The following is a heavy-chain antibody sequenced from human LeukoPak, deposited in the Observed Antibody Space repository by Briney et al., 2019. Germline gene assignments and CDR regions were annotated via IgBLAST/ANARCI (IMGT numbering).Heavy chain of an antibody. CDR2: IYRGDSDN. D-gene: IGHD6-13*01. CDR3: ARTGIAAAVGWFDP. V-gene: IGHV5-51*01. CDR1: GYGFTSYW. Sequence: GESLKICCKGSGYGFTSYWIGWVRQMAGEGLEWMGIIYRGDSDNRYSASFQGQVTISAYKSISTAYLQWSSLKASDTAMYYCARTGIAAAVGWFDPWGQGTLVTVSS. J-gene: IGHJ5*02.